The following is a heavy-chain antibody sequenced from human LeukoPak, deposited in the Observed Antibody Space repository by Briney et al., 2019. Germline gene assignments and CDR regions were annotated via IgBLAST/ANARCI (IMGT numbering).Heavy chain of an antibody. D-gene: IGHD3-22*01. CDR3: ARGPRSSSGYYEFDY. J-gene: IGHJ4*02. CDR1: GYTFTGYY. V-gene: IGHV1-2*06. CDR2: INPNSGGT. Sequence: ASVKVSCKASGYTFTGYYMHWVRQAPGQGLEWMGRINPNSGGTYYAQKFQDRVTMTRDTSISTAYMVLSRLTSDDTAVYYCARGPRSSSGYYEFDYWGQGTMVTVSS.